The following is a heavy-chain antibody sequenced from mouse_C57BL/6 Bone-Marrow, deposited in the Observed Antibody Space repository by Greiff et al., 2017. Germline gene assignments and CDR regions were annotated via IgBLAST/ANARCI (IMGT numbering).Heavy chain of an antibody. Sequence: EVMLVESGPGLAKPSQTLSLTCSVTGYSITSDYWNWIRKFPGNKLGYMGYISYSGSTYYNPSLKSRISITRDTSKNQYYLQLNSVTTEDTATYSCARLGVTTDYAMDYWGQGTSVTVSS. CDR3: ARLGVTTDYAMDY. D-gene: IGHD2-2*01. CDR1: GYSITSDY. J-gene: IGHJ4*01. CDR2: ISYSGST. V-gene: IGHV3-8*01.